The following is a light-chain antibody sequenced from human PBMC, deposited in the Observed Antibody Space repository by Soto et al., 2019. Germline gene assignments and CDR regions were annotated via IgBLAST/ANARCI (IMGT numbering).Light chain of an antibody. V-gene: IGKV1-39*01. CDR2: AAS. CDR1: QSISSY. CDR3: KQSYSTSWT. J-gene: IGKJ1*01. Sequence: DIQMTQSPSYLSASVGDTVTLTCRASQSISSYLNWYQQKPGKAPKLLIYAASSLQSGVPSRFSGSGSGTDFTLTISSLQPEDFATYYCKQSYSTSWTVGQGTKVVIK.